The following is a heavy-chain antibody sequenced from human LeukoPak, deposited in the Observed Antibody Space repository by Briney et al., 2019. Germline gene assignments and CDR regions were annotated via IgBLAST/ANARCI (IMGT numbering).Heavy chain of an antibody. D-gene: IGHD6-13*01. Sequence: SETLSLTCIVSGGSISSSIYYWAWVRQPPGKGLEWIGTVFYNGATQYSPPLRSRVTISIDTSTNQFSLKLSSVTAADTAVYYCARLYSSTWYAYMDVWGKGTTVTVSS. CDR1: GGSISSSIYY. V-gene: IGHV4-39*01. J-gene: IGHJ6*03. CDR2: VFYNGAT. CDR3: ARLYSSTWYAYMDV.